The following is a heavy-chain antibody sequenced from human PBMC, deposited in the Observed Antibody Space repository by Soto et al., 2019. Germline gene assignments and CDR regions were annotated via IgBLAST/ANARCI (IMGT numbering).Heavy chain of an antibody. V-gene: IGHV3-23*01. CDR3: ANWGKSGSDF. Sequence: EVQLLESGGGLVQPGGSVRLSCATSGFSFSTYPMSWVRQAPGKGLEWVTAISGNGRGTSYADSVKGRFTILRDNSKNTLYLQMNSLRAEDTAVYYCANWGKSGSDFWGQGTLVTVSS. D-gene: IGHD1-26*01. J-gene: IGHJ4*02. CDR2: ISGNGRGT. CDR1: GFSFSTYP.